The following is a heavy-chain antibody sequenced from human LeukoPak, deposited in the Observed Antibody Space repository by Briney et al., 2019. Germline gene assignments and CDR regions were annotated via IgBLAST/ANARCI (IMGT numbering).Heavy chain of an antibody. Sequence: SQTLSLTCTVSGGSISSGGYYWSWIRQPPGKGLEWIGYIYHSGSTYYNPSLKSRVTISVDRSKNQFSLKLSSVTAADTAVYYCAREPFGANYFDYWGQGTLVTVSP. D-gene: IGHD3-3*01. CDR3: AREPFGANYFDY. CDR1: GGSISSGGYY. V-gene: IGHV4-30-2*01. J-gene: IGHJ4*02. CDR2: IYHSGST.